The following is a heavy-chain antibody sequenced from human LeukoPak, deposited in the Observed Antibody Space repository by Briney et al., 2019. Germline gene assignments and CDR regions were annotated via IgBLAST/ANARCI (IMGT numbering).Heavy chain of an antibody. D-gene: IGHD6-13*01. Sequence: ASVKVSCKAPGYAFTGYYMHWVRQAPGQGLEWMGWINPNSGGTNYAQKFQGRVTMTRDTSISTAYMELSRLRSDDTAVYYCARERIAAAATSADYWGQGTLVTVSS. CDR2: INPNSGGT. CDR3: ARERIAAAATSADY. CDR1: GYAFTGYY. V-gene: IGHV1-2*02. J-gene: IGHJ4*02.